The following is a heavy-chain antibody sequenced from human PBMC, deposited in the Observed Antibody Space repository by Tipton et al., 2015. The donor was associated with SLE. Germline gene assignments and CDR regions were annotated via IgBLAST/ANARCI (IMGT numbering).Heavy chain of an antibody. CDR1: GDSISSGDNY. Sequence: LRLSCTVSGDSISSGDNYWTWIRRPAGKGLEWIGRIYTSGSTNYNPSLESRLTISVDTSKNQFSLKLNSVTAADTAVYYCARGPYYFDYWGQGTLVTVSS. V-gene: IGHV4-61*02. J-gene: IGHJ4*02. CDR3: ARGPYYFDY. CDR2: IYTSGST.